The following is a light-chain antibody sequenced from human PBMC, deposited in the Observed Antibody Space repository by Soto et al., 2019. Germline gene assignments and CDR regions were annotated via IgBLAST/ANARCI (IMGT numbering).Light chain of an antibody. V-gene: IGKV1-5*03. CDR3: QHYNDYSRI. CDR1: QSISSW. J-gene: IGKJ1*01. Sequence: DIQMTQSPSTLSASIGDRVTITCRASQSISSWLAWYQQKPGKAPKLLIYMASNLQSGVPSRFSGSASGTEFTLTISSLQHDDFATYYCQHYNDYSRIFGQGTKVEIK. CDR2: MAS.